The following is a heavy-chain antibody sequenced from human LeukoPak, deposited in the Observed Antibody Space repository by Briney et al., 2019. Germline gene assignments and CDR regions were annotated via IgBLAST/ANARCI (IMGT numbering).Heavy chain of an antibody. CDR1: GYTFTSYA. CDR2: IDTNTGNP. Sequence: ASVKVSCKASGYTFTSYAINWVRQAPGQGLEWMGWIDTNTGNPTYAQGFTGRFVFSFDTSVSTAYLQINSLKAEDTAVYYCARVGVYYGPEGFDYWGQGTLVTVSS. V-gene: IGHV7-4-1*02. J-gene: IGHJ4*02. D-gene: IGHD3-10*01. CDR3: ARVGVYYGPEGFDY.